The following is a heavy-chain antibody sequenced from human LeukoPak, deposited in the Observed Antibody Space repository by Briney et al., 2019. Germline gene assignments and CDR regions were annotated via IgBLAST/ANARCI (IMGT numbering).Heavy chain of an antibody. D-gene: IGHD3-22*01. V-gene: IGHV3-15*01. CDR3: ATGYYYDSSGYN. Sequence: GGSLRLSCAGSGFTFNRAWMTWVRQAPGTGREWGGRIKRKPDGGTTDYAAPVKGRFTISSDDSKTTLYLQMNSLKAEDTAVYYCATGYYYDSSGYNWGQGTLVTVSS. J-gene: IGHJ4*02. CDR1: GFTFNRAW. CDR2: IKRKPDGGTT.